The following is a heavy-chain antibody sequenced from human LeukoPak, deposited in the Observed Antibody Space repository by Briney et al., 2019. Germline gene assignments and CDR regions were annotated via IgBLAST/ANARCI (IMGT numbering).Heavy chain of an antibody. Sequence: PGGSLRLSCAASGFTFSSYAMSWVRQAPGKGLEWVSAISGSGGSTYYADSVKGRFTISRDNSKNTLYLQMNSLRAEDTAVYYCAKPYVRGQWLAKFDYWGQGTLLSVSS. CDR1: GFTFSSYA. CDR3: AKPYVRGQWLAKFDY. J-gene: IGHJ4*02. V-gene: IGHV3-23*01. CDR2: ISGSGGST. D-gene: IGHD6-19*01.